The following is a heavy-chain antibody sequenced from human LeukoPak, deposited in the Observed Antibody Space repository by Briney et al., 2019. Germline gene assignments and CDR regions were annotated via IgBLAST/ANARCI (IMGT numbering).Heavy chain of an antibody. V-gene: IGHV1-69*04. CDR2: IIPIFGIA. D-gene: IGHD3-22*01. CDR1: GGTFSSYA. CDR3: ARDHYYDSSGYYGGY. Sequence: ASVKVSCKASGGTFSSYAISWVRQAPGQGLEWMGRIIPIFGIANYAQKFQGRVTITADKSTSTAYMELSSLRSEDTVVYYCARDHYYDSSGYYGGYWGQGTLVTVSS. J-gene: IGHJ4*02.